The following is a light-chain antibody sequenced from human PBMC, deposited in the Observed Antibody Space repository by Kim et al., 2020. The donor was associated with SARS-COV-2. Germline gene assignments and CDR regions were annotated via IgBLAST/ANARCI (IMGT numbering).Light chain of an antibody. V-gene: IGKV4-1*01. Sequence: DIVMTQSPYSLSVSLGERATINCKSSQSVLNCSNNKKYLAWYQQKAGQPPKLLIYWASTRDSGVPDRFSGSGSATDFTLTISSLQAEDVAVYYCQQYYGFPRTFGQGTKVDIK. CDR3: QQYYGFPRT. CDR2: WAS. CDR1: QSVLNCSNNKKY. J-gene: IGKJ1*01.